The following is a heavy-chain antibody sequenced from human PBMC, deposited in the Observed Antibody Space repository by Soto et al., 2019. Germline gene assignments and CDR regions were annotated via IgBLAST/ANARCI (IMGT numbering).Heavy chain of an antibody. V-gene: IGHV1-18*03. J-gene: IGHJ4*02. CDR1: GFTFTNYG. Sequence: GASVKVSCKASGFTFTNYGISWVRQAPGQGLEWMGWISAYKGNTNYAQKFQGRVTMTTDTSTSTAYLELRSLRSDGMAVYFCASRSGQLPYYFDYWGQGTQVTVSS. D-gene: IGHD6-6*01. CDR2: ISAYKGNT. CDR3: ASRSGQLPYYFDY.